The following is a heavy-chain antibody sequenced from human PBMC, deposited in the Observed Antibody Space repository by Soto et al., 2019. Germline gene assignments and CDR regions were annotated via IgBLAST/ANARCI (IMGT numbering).Heavy chain of an antibody. CDR3: ARDYDYGGNTAWYFDL. D-gene: IGHD4-17*01. CDR2: IIPIFGTA. CDR1: GGTFSSYA. J-gene: IGHJ2*01. Sequence: QVQLVQAGAEVKKPGSSVKVSCKASGGTFSSYAISWVRQAPGQGLEWMGGIIPIFGTANYAQKFQGRVTITADESTSTAYMERSSLRSEDTDVYYCARDYDYGGNTAWYFDLWGRGTLVTVSS. V-gene: IGHV1-69*01.